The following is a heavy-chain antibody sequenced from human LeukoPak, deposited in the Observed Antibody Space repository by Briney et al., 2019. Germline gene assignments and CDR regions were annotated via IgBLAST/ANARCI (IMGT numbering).Heavy chain of an antibody. V-gene: IGHV4-34*01. Sequence: SETLSLTCAVYGGSFSGYYWSWIRQPPGKGLEWIGEIDHSGSTNYKPSLKSRVTISVDTSKNQFSLKLSSVTAADTAVYYCAREPYHDSSGYQDYWGQGTLVTVSS. CDR3: AREPYHDSSGYQDY. CDR2: IDHSGST. CDR1: GGSFSGYY. J-gene: IGHJ4*02. D-gene: IGHD3-22*01.